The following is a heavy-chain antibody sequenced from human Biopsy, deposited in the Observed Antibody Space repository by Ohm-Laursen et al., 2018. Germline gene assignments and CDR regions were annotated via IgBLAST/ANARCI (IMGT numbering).Heavy chain of an antibody. Sequence: SLRLSCSASGFTLSGSEMNWVRQAPGKGLEWLSYISSSGNTIYYADSVKGRFTISRDNSRDTLYLQMSSLRAEDTAVYYCAKDRYNYTPIGGFSMDVWGQGTTVTVSS. CDR1: GFTLSGSE. CDR2: ISSSGNTI. D-gene: IGHD5-18*01. CDR3: AKDRYNYTPIGGFSMDV. J-gene: IGHJ6*02. V-gene: IGHV3-48*03.